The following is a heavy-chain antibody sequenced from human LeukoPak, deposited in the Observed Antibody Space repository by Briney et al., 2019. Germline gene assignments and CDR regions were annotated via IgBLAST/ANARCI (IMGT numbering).Heavy chain of an antibody. CDR1: GXSISSGGYS. D-gene: IGHD6-13*01. CDR2: IYHSGSI. J-gene: IGHJ2*01. Sequence: SETLSLTCAVSGXSISSGGYSWSWIRQPPGKGLEWIGYIYHSGSIYYNPSLKSRGTISVDRSKNQFSLKLSSVTAADTAVYYCARDAAAGTWYFDLWGRGTLVTVSS. V-gene: IGHV4-30-2*01. CDR3: ARDAAAGTWYFDL.